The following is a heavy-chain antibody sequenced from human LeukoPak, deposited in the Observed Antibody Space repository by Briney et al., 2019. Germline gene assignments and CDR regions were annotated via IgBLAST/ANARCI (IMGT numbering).Heavy chain of an antibody. CDR3: ARDMYYDSSGYDY. J-gene: IGHJ4*02. CDR1: GFTFSSYS. V-gene: IGHV3-21*01. D-gene: IGHD3-22*01. CDR2: ISSRSSYI. Sequence: GGSLRLSCAASGFTFSSYSMNWVRQAPGKGLEWVSSISSRSSYIYYADSVKGRFTISRDNAKNSLYLQMNSLRAEDTAVYYCARDMYYDSSGYDYWGQGTLVTVSS.